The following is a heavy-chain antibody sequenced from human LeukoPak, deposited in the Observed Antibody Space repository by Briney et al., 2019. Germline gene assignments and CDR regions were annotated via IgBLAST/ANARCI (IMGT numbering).Heavy chain of an antibody. CDR2: ISYDGSNK. Sequence: GGSLRLSCAASGFTFSRYGMHWVRQAPGKGLEWVAVISYDGSNKYYSDSVKGRFTISRDNSKNTLYLQMNSLRAEDTAVYYCAKGKGDPGRFDYWGQGTLVTVSS. D-gene: IGHD2-21*02. CDR1: GFTFSRYG. V-gene: IGHV3-30*18. J-gene: IGHJ4*02. CDR3: AKGKGDPGRFDY.